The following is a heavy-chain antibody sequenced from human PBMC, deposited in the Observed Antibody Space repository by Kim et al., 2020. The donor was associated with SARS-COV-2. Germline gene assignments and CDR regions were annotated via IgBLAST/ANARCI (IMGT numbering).Heavy chain of an antibody. CDR2: IKQNGSTK. Sequence: NIKQNGSTKYYVDSVKGRFTNSRDNSKNSLYLQMNSLRAEDTAVYYSARGVQVRGDIVFDIWGQG. CDR3: ARGVQVRGDIVFDI. D-gene: IGHD3-10*01. J-gene: IGHJ3*02. V-gene: IGHV3-7*03.